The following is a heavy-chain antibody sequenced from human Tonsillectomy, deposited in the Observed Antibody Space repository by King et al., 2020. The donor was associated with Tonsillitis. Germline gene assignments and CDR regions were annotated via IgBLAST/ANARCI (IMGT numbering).Heavy chain of an antibody. CDR2: INNDGSST. J-gene: IGHJ6*03. D-gene: IGHD6-13*01. CDR1: GFTFSSYW. V-gene: IGHV3-74*01. Sequence: VQLVESGGGLVQPGGSLRLSCAASGFTFSSYWMHWVRQAPGKGLVWVSRINNDGSSTSYADSVKGRFTISRDNAKNTLYLQMNSLRAEDTAVYYCCSEYGSSWSFQYYYYMDVWGKGTTVTVSS. CDR3: CSEYGSSWSFQYYYYMDV.